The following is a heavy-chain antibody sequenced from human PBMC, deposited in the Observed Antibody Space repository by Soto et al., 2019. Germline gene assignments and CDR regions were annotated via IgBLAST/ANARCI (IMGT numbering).Heavy chain of an antibody. D-gene: IGHD1-26*01. CDR3: ARPPNPWEPYAFHL. V-gene: IGHV1-2*04. J-gene: IGHJ4*03. CDR1: GYTFTAYY. Sequence: QEQLVQSGAEVKKPGASVRVSFKSSGYTFTAYYVHWLRHAPVQGLEWMGWVNPHSGATVIAQRFLSSVTLTTDTSINTAYMDLTSLNYDDTALYYCARPPNPWEPYAFHLCGHGTLVTVAS. CDR2: VNPHSGAT.